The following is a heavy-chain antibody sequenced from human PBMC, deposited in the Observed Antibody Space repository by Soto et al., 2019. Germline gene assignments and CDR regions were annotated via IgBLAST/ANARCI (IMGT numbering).Heavy chain of an antibody. V-gene: IGHV1-46*01. CDR1: GYTFTSYY. Sequence: GASVKVSCKASGYTFTSYYMHWVRQAPGQGLEWMGIINPSGGSTNYAQKLQGRVAMTRDTSTSTAYMELRSLRSDDTAVYYCARDQGYSSSWYGLSTIDPWGQGTLVTVSS. J-gene: IGHJ5*02. CDR3: ARDQGYSSSWYGLSTIDP. CDR2: INPSGGST. D-gene: IGHD6-13*01.